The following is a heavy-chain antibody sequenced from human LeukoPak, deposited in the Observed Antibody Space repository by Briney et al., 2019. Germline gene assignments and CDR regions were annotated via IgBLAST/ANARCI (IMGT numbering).Heavy chain of an antibody. CDR2: ISYDGSNK. J-gene: IGHJ4*02. V-gene: IGHV3-30-3*01. CDR3: ARGLLWFGEAIDY. Sequence: GRSLRLSCAASGFTFSSYAMHWVRQAPGKGLECVAVISYDGSNKYYADSVKGRFTISRDNSKNTLYLQMNSLRAEDTAVYYCARGLLWFGEAIDYWGQGTLVTVSS. CDR1: GFTFSSYA. D-gene: IGHD3-10*01.